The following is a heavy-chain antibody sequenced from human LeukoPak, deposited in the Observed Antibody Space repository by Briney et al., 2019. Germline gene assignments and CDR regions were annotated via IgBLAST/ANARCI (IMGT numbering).Heavy chain of an antibody. CDR2: IYYSGST. V-gene: IGHV4-39*01. J-gene: IGHJ4*02. Sequence: SETLSLTCSVSGGSISSSSYYWGWIRQPPGKGLEWIGSIYYSGSTYYNPSLKSRVTISVDTSKNQFSLKLSSVTAADTAVYYCARHRAGYDSSGHYPFDYWGQGTLVTVSS. D-gene: IGHD3-22*01. CDR1: GGSISSSSYY. CDR3: ARHRAGYDSSGHYPFDY.